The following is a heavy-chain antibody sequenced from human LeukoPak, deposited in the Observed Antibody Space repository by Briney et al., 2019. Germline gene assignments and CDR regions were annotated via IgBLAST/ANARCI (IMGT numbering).Heavy chain of an antibody. CDR1: GYTFTSYY. J-gene: IGHJ4*02. D-gene: IGHD6-19*01. V-gene: IGHV1-46*01. CDR3: CLSHHSSGWSLDY. CDR2: INPSGGST. Sequence: ASVKVSCKASGYTFTSYYMHWVRQAPGQGLEWMGIINPSGGSTSYAQKFQGRVTMTRDMSTSTVYMELSSLRSEDTAVYYACLSHHSSGWSLDYWGQGILVTVSS.